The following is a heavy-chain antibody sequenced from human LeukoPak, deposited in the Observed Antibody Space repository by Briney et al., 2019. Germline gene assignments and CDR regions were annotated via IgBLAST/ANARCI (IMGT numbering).Heavy chain of an antibody. D-gene: IGHD3-10*01. CDR2: IKQDGSEK. Sequence: PGGSLRLSCAASGFTFSSYWMSWVRQAPGKGLEWVANIKQDGSEKYYVDSVKGRFTISRDNGKNSLYLQMNSLRAEDTAVYYCARDGGLGELFDYFYYCGMDVWGKGTTVTVSS. J-gene: IGHJ6*04. CDR1: GFTFSSYW. V-gene: IGHV3-7*03. CDR3: ARDGGLGELFDYFYYCGMDV.